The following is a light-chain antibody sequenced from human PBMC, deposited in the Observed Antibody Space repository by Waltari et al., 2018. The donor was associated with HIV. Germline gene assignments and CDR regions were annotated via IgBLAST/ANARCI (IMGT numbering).Light chain of an antibody. CDR2: SND. CDR3: ATWDDSLDGPM. CDR1: LSDIGSNT. V-gene: IGLV1-44*01. Sequence: QSVLTQPPSASGTPGQRVTSSCSGSLSDIGSNTVHWYQQLPGTAPKLLIYSNDQRPSGVPDRFSGSKSGTSASLAISGLRSEDEADYYCATWDDSLDGPMFGGGTKLTVL. J-gene: IGLJ3*02.